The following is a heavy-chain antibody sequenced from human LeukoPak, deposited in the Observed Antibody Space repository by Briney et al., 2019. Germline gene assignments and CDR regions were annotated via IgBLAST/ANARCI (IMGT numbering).Heavy chain of an antibody. D-gene: IGHD3-16*01. CDR3: ASRIVGVLDY. CDR2: ISYDGSNI. J-gene: IGHJ4*02. V-gene: IGHV3-30-3*01. Sequence: GRSLRLSCAASGFSFSSYAMRWVRQAPGKGLEWVAVISYDGSNIYYADSVRGRFTISRDNSKHTLSLQMDSLRAEDTAMYYCASRIVGVLDYWGQGTLSPSRQ. CDR1: GFSFSSYA.